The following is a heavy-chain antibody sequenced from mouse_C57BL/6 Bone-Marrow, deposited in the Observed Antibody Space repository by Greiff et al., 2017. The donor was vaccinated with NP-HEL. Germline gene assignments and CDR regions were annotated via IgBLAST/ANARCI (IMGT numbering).Heavy chain of an antibody. CDR1: GYSITSGYY. V-gene: IGHV3-6*01. J-gene: IGHJ3*01. Sequence: EVQLVESGPGLVKPSQSLSLTCSVTGYSITSGYYWNWIRQFPGNKLEWMGYISYDGSNNYNPSLKNRISITRDTSKNQFFLKLNSVTTEDTATYYCAFYGSSWFAYWGQGTLVTVSA. CDR3: AFYGSSWFAY. CDR2: ISYDGSN. D-gene: IGHD1-1*01.